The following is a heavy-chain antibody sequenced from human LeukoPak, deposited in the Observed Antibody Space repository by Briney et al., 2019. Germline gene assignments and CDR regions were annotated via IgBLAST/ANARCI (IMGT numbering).Heavy chain of an antibody. D-gene: IGHD6-13*01. Sequence: ASVKVSCKASGYTFTSYAMHWVRQAPGQRLEWMGWSNAGNGNTKYSQELQGRVTITRDTSASTAYMELSSLRSEDMAVYYCARGIYSSSWPLDYWGQGTLVTVSS. V-gene: IGHV1-3*02. CDR3: ARGIYSSSWPLDY. CDR1: GYTFTSYA. CDR2: SNAGNGNT. J-gene: IGHJ4*02.